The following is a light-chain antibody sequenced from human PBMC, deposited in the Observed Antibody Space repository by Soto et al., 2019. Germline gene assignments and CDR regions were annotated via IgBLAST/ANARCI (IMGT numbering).Light chain of an antibody. CDR3: QTWGTGIRV. V-gene: IGLV4-69*01. CDR2: LNSDGSH. CDR1: SGHSSYA. J-gene: IGLJ2*01. Sequence: QLVLTQSPSASASLGASVKLTCTLSSGHSSYAIAWHQQQPEKGPRYLMKLNSDGSHSKGDGIPDRFSGSSSGAERYLTSSSLQSEDEAAYYCQTWGTGIRVFGGGTKVTVL.